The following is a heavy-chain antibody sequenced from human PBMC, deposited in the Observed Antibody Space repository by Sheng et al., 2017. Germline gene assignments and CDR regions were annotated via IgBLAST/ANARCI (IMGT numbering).Heavy chain of an antibody. CDR1: GFTFTSYA. CDR2: ISGSGGSR. J-gene: IGHJ4*02. Sequence: EVQLLESGGGLEQPGGSLRLSCAASGFTFTSYAMSWVRQAPGKGLEWVSVISGSGGSRYYADSVKGRFTISRDNSKNTLYLQMNSLRVEDTAVYYCARNLPVGSAEGRPDYWGQGTLVTVSS. D-gene: IGHD1-26*01. CDR3: ARNLPVGSAEGRPDY. V-gene: IGHV3-23*01.